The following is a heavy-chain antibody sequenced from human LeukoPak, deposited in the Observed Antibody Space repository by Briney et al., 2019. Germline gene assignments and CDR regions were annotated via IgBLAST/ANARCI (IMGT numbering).Heavy chain of an antibody. J-gene: IGHJ4*02. Sequence: GGSLRLSCAASGFTFSSYGMHWVRQAPGKGLEWVAVISYDGSNKYYADSVKGRFTISRDNSKNTLYLQMNSLRAEDTAVYYCAKDHSYYYGSGSYYKSLSHWGQGTLVTVSS. D-gene: IGHD3-10*01. CDR1: GFTFSSYG. V-gene: IGHV3-30*18. CDR2: ISYDGSNK. CDR3: AKDHSYYYGSGSYYKSLSH.